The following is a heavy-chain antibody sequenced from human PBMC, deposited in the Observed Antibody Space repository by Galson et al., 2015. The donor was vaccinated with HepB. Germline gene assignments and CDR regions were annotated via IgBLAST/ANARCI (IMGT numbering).Heavy chain of an antibody. CDR1: GFTFRDHF. CDR2: VRIHTNSYTT. V-gene: IGHV3-72*01. CDR3: TRIRISTGSSDY. Sequence: SLRLSCAGSGFTFRDHFMDWARQAPGKGLEWVGRVRIHTNSYTTEYAASVQGRFIISRDDSKNSLYLHMNSLETDDTAVYYCTRIRISTGSSDYWGQGTLVTVSS. J-gene: IGHJ4*02.